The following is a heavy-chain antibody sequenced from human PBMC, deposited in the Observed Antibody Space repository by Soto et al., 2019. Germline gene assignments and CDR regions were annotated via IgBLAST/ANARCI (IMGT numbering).Heavy chain of an antibody. CDR3: ARDGEYCSGGSCFWAFDI. CDR2: IYYSGST. J-gene: IGHJ3*02. V-gene: IGHV4-59*01. D-gene: IGHD2-15*01. CDR1: GGSISSYY. Sequence: ETLSLTCTVSGGSISSYYWSWIRQPPGKGLEWIGYIYYSGSTNYNPSLKSRVTISVDTSKNQFSLKLSSVTAADTAVYYCARDGEYCSGGSCFWAFDIWGQGTMVTVSS.